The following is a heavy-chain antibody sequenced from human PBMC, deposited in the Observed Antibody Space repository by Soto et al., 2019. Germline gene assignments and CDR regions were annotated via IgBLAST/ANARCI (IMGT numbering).Heavy chain of an antibody. CDR1: GYRFTNHG. CDR2: ISGHEGKT. Sequence: QVQLVQSGAEVKKPGASVKVSCKASGYRFTNHGISWVRQAPGQGLEWMGWISGHEGKTKYARKFQGRVTMTTDTSASIAYMEMNSLRHDETAVYYCARDFYPLPYYFDLWGQGTLVTVSS. J-gene: IGHJ4*02. V-gene: IGHV1-18*01. CDR3: ARDFYPLPYYFDL.